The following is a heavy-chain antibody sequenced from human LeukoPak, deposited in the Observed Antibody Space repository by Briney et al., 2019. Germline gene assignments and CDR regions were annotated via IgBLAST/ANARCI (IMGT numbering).Heavy chain of an antibody. CDR2: ISAYNGNT. D-gene: IGHD1-26*01. Sequence: ASVKVSCKASGYTFTSYGISWVRQAPGQGLEWMGWISAYNGNTNYAQKLQGRVTMTTDTSTSTAYMELRSLRSDDTAVYYCARDSEYSGSYSFDYWGQGALVTVSS. V-gene: IGHV1-18*01. J-gene: IGHJ4*02. CDR3: ARDSEYSGSYSFDY. CDR1: GYTFTSYG.